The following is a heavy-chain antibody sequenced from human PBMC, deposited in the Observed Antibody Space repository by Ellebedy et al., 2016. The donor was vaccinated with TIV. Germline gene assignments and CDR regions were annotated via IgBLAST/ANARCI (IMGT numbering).Heavy chain of an antibody. D-gene: IGHD2-15*01. J-gene: IGHJ5*02. CDR2: MSNDGSNT. CDR1: GFTFSSYA. Sequence: PGGSLRLSCAASGFTFSSYAMHWVRQAPGKGLEWVAVMSNDGSNTYYVDSVRGRFTISRDNSKNTLYLQMNSLRAEDTAVYYCAREFKLGYCSGGSCRGWFDPWGQGTLVTVSS. V-gene: IGHV3-30*03. CDR3: AREFKLGYCSGGSCRGWFDP.